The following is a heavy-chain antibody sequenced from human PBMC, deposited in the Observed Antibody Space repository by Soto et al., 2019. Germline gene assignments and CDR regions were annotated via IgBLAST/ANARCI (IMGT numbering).Heavy chain of an antibody. J-gene: IGHJ4*02. CDR2: ISGRGGST. Sequence: GGSLRLSCAAAGFSFSSNGMGWVRQAPGKGLEWVSGISGRGGSTYYADSVKGRFTISRDNSKNTLYLQMNSLRDEDTAVYYCAKIAEAVAGTVYGYWGQGTLVTVSS. CDR3: AKIAEAVAGTVYGY. D-gene: IGHD6-19*01. V-gene: IGHV3-23*01. CDR1: GFSFSSNG.